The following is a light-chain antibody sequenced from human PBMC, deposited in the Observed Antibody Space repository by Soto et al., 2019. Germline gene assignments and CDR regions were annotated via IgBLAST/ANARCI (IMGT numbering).Light chain of an antibody. CDR1: SYNIGSHT. Sequence: QSVLTQPPSASGTPGQTTAISCSGGSYNIGSHTVNWYQQLPGTAPRLLIYSNTQRPSGVPDRFSGSKSGTSASLAISGLQSEYEGDYYCAAWDDSLNGVVFGGGTKVTVL. J-gene: IGLJ2*01. CDR3: AAWDDSLNGVV. V-gene: IGLV1-44*01. CDR2: SNT.